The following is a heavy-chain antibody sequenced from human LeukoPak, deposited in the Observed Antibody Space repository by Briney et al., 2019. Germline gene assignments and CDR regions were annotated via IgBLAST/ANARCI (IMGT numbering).Heavy chain of an antibody. CDR1: GGSFSGYY. CDR3: ARESAKYSNYRCFDP. Sequence: IPSETLSLTCAVYGGSFSGYYWSWIRQPPGKGLEWIGEINHSGSTNYNPSLKSRVTISVDTSKNQFSLKLSSVTAADTAVYYCARESAKYSNYRCFDPWGQGTLVTVSS. V-gene: IGHV4-34*01. CDR2: INHSGST. D-gene: IGHD4-11*01. J-gene: IGHJ5*02.